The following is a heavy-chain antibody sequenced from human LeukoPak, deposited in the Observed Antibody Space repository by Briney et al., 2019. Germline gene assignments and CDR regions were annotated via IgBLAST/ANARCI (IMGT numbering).Heavy chain of an antibody. CDR1: GFNFANHA. CDR2: ISSGGDIT. D-gene: IGHD2-21*02. V-gene: IGHV3-23*01. Sequence: GGSLRLSCAASGFNFANHAMSWVRQTPGKGLEWVSAISSGGDITYYADSVTGRFTISRDNSKDTLFLQMHSLRPGDTAVYYCVREDTPATANYWGQGTLVTISS. CDR3: VREDTPATANY. J-gene: IGHJ4*02.